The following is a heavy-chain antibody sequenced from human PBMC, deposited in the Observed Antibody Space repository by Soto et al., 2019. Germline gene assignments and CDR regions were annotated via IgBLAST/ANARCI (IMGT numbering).Heavy chain of an antibody. CDR3: AREASLSYYFDY. D-gene: IGHD6-6*01. CDR1: GGSISSGVYY. CDR2: IYYTGST. J-gene: IGHJ4*02. V-gene: IGHV4-30-4*01. Sequence: PSETLSLTWTVSGGSISSGVYYWNWIRQPPGKGLEWIGYIYYTGSTYSNPFLKSRLTIPIDTSENQFSLKLSSVTAADTAVYYCAREASLSYYFDYWGQRTLVTLSS.